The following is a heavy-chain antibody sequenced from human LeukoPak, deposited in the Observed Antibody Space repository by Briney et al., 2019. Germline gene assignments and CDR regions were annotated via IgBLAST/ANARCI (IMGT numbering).Heavy chain of an antibody. CDR1: GGSISSSSYY. D-gene: IGHD3-10*01. CDR3: ARGRSSMVRGYYYYYMDV. J-gene: IGHJ6*03. V-gene: IGHV4-39*07. Sequence: SETLSLTCTVSGGSISSSSYYWTWIRQPPGKGLEWIGSIYHSGSTYYNPSLKSRVTISVDTSKNQFSLKLSSVTAADTAVYYCARGRSSMVRGYYYYYMDVWGKGTTVTISS. CDR2: IYHSGST.